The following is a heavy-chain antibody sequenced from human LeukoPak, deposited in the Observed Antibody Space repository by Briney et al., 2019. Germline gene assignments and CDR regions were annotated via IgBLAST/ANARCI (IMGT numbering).Heavy chain of an antibody. V-gene: IGHV4-59*01. D-gene: IGHD4-17*01. J-gene: IGHJ6*02. CDR3: AIGATVTHYYYYYGMDV. CDR1: GGSFSSYY. CDR2: IYYSGST. Sequence: PSETLSLTCTVSGGSFSSYYWSWIRQPPGKGLEWIGYIYYSGSTNYNPSLESRVTMSVDTSKNQFSLKLSSVTAADTAVYYFAIGATVTHYYYYYGMDVWGQGTTVTVSS.